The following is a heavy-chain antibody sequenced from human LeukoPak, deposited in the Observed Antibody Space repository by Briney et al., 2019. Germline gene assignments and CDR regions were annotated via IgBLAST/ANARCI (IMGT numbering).Heavy chain of an antibody. V-gene: IGHV3-23*01. CDR2: ISGSGGST. CDR3: AKKWGVGATTLDYFDY. J-gene: IGHJ4*02. CDR1: GFTFNTCA. Sequence: GGSLRLSCTASGFTFNTCAMSWVRQAPGKGLEWVSGISGSGGSTYYADSVKGRFTISRDNSKNTLYLQMNSLTDEDTAVYYCAKKWGVGATTLDYFDYWGQGTLVTVSS. D-gene: IGHD1-26*01.